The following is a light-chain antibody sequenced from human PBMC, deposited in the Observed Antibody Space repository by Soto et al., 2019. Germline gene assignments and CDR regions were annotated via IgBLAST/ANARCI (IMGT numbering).Light chain of an antibody. J-gene: IGKJ2*01. CDR3: QQYGSSP. Sequence: EIVLTQSPGTLSLSPGERATLSCRASQSVSSSYLAWYQQKPGPAPRLLIYGASSRATGIPDRFSGSGSGTDFTLTISRLEPEDFAVYYCQQYGSSPLGQGTQLESK. CDR1: QSVSSSY. CDR2: GAS. V-gene: IGKV3-20*01.